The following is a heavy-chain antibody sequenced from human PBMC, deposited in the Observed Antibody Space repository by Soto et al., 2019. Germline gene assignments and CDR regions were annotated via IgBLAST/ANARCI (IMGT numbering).Heavy chain of an antibody. J-gene: IGHJ6*02. CDR2: INPNSGGT. D-gene: IGHD3-22*01. V-gene: IGHV1-2*04. Sequence: KVSCKASGYTFTGYYMHWVRQAPGQGLEWMGWINPNSGGTNYAQKFQGWVTMTRDTSISTAYMELSRLRSDDTAVYYCARELLDYYDSSGYPPTYYYGMDVWGQGTTVPVS. CDR1: GYTFTGYY. CDR3: ARELLDYYDSSGYPPTYYYGMDV.